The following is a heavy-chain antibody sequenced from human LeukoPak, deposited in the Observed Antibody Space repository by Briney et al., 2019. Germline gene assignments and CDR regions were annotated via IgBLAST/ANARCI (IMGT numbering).Heavy chain of an antibody. J-gene: IGHJ2*01. D-gene: IGHD2-15*01. CDR1: GGSISSYY. V-gene: IGHV4-59*01. CDR2: IYYSGST. Sequence: SETLSLTCTVSGGSISSYYWSWIRQPPGKGLEWIGYIYYSGSTNYNPSLKSRVTISVDTSKNQFSLKLSSVTAADTAVYYCARDIVVAAATQHWYFDLWGRGTLVTVSS. CDR3: ARDIVVAAATQHWYFDL.